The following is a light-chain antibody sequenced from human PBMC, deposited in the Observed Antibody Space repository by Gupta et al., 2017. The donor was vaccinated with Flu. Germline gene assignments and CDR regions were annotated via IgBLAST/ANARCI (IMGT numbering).Light chain of an antibody. CDR1: QSISDW. Sequence: STLSASVGDRVTITCRASQSISDWLAWYQQKPGKTPKLLIYKASTLHSGVPSRFSGSGSGTEFNLTINSLQPDDFASYYCHQYYSYTRTFGQGTKVQIK. CDR3: HQYYSYTRT. J-gene: IGKJ1*01. CDR2: KAS. V-gene: IGKV1-5*03.